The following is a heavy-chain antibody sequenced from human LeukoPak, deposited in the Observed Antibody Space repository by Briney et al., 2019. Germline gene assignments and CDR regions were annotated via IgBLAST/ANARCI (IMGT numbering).Heavy chain of an antibody. CDR1: GYTFTSYY. D-gene: IGHD3-22*01. Sequence: ASVKVSCKASGYTFTSYYMHWVRQAPGQGLEWMGIINPSGGSTSYAQKFQGRVTMTRDMSTSIVYMELSSLRSEDTAVYYCAREGYYYDSSGYQSIGDWGQGALVTVSS. CDR2: INPSGGST. CDR3: AREGYYYDSSGYQSIGD. J-gene: IGHJ4*02. V-gene: IGHV1-46*01.